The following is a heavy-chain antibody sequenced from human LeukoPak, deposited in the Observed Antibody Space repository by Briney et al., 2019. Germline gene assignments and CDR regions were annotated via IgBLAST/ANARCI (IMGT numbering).Heavy chain of an antibody. D-gene: IGHD3-3*01. CDR3: AKERPQTYYDFWSGRAYYYYGMDV. J-gene: IGHJ6*02. CDR2: ISYDGSNK. Sequence: GGSLRLSCAASGFTFSSYGMHWVRQAPGKGLEWVAVISYDGSNKYYADSVRGRFTISRDSSKNTLYLQMNSLRAEDTAVYYCAKERPQTYYDFWSGRAYYYYGMDVWGQGTTVTVSS. V-gene: IGHV3-30*18. CDR1: GFTFSSYG.